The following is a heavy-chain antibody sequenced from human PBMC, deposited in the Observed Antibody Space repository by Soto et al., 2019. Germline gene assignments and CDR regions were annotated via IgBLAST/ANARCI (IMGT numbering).Heavy chain of an antibody. J-gene: IGHJ6*02. Sequence: ASVKVSCKASGYTFRSYAIHWVRQAPGQSLEWMGWISAGNGNTKYSEKFQGRVTLTRDTAARIAYMELNSLRSEDTAVYFCARNYDAPYFCNYAMDVWGPGTTVTVS. CDR2: ISAGNGNT. V-gene: IGHV1-3*01. CDR3: ARNYDAPYFCNYAMDV. CDR1: GYTFRSYA. D-gene: IGHD5-12*01.